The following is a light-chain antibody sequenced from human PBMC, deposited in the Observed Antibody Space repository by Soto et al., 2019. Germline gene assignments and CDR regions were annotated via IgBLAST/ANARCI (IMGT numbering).Light chain of an antibody. CDR2: GAS. CDR3: QQYGSSPLT. CDR1: QSVSSSY. Sequence: EIVWTQSPGTLSLSQGERATLSCRASQSVSSSYLAWYQQKPGQAPRLLIYGASSRATGIPDRFSGSGSGTDCTLIIRILEPEDFAVYYCQQYGSSPLTFGGRTKVEIK. J-gene: IGKJ4*01. V-gene: IGKV3-20*01.